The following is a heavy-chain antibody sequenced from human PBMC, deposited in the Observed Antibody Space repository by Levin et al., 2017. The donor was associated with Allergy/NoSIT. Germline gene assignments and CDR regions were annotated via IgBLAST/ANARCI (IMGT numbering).Heavy chain of an antibody. CDR1: GGSFSGYY. CDR3: ARWYSSGWFSWFDP. J-gene: IGHJ5*02. CDR2: INHSGST. Sequence: PSETLSLTCAVYGGSFSGYYWSWIRQPPGKGLEWIGEINHSGSTNYNPSLKSRVTISVDTSKNQFSLKLSSVTAADTAVYYCARWYSSGWFSWFDPWGQGTLVTVSS. D-gene: IGHD6-19*01. V-gene: IGHV4-34*01.